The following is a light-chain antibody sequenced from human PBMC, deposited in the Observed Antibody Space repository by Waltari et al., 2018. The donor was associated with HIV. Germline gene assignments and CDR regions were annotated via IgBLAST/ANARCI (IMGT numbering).Light chain of an antibody. Sequence: QSALTQPRSVSGSPGQSVTISCTGTSSDVGCYNYVSWYQQHPGKAPKLMIYYVSKRPSGVPDRLSGSKSGNTASLTISGLQADDEADYYCCSYAGSYTVYVFGTGTKVTVL. CDR2: YVS. CDR3: CSYAGSYTVYV. V-gene: IGLV2-11*01. CDR1: SSDVGCYNY. J-gene: IGLJ1*01.